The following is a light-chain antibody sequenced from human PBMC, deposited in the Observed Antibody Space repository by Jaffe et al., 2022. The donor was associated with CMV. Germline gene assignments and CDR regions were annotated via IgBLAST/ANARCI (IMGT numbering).Light chain of an antibody. CDR3: GSYVIRSNFI. J-gene: IGLJ2*01. CDR2: DVS. Sequence: QSALTQPPAVSGSPGQSITISCTGTSSDIGTYNYVSWYQQYPGKAPKLIIFDVSSRPSGVSNRFSGSKSGNTASLTISGLQPEDEADYHCGSYVIRSNFIFGGGTRLTVL. V-gene: IGLV2-14*03. CDR1: SSDIGTYNY.